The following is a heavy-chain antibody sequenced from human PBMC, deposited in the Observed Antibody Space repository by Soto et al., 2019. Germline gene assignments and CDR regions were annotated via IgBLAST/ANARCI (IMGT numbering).Heavy chain of an antibody. CDR1: GGSFSGYY. CDR3: ARGGERITIFGVVVRPYYYGMDV. Sequence: SETLSLTCAVYGGSFSGYYWSWIRQPPGKGLEWIGEINHSGSTNYNPSLKSRVTISVDTSKNQFSLKLSSVTAADTAVYYCARGGERITIFGVVVRPYYYGMDVWGQGTTVTVSS. V-gene: IGHV4-34*01. J-gene: IGHJ6*02. D-gene: IGHD3-3*01. CDR2: INHSGST.